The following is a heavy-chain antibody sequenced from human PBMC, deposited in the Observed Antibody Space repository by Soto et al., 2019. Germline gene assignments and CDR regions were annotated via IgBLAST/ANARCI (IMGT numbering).Heavy chain of an antibody. D-gene: IGHD6-19*01. J-gene: IGHJ4*02. CDR1: GFSLSTSGVG. Sequence: QITLKESGPTLVKPTQTLTLTCTFSGFSLSTSGVGVGWIRQPPGKALEWLALIYWDDDKRYSPSLKGRLTITKDTSKNQVVLTMTNMDPVDTATYYCAHSWVGSGWYYFDYWGQGTLVTVSS. CDR2: IYWDDDK. V-gene: IGHV2-5*02. CDR3: AHSWVGSGWYYFDY.